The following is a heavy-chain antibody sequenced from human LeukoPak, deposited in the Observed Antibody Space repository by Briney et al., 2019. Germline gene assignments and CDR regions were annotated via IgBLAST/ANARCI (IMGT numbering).Heavy chain of an antibody. J-gene: IGHJ6*02. CDR1: GGSISRRDSY. D-gene: IGHD3-10*01. Sequence: SETLSLTCTVSGGSISRRDSYWGWIRQSPRTGLEWIGSIYYTGSTYYNNNPSLQGRVTISMDTSENQFSLKLTSVTAADTAVYYCARLVDARLRAVADVWGQGTTVTVSS. CDR3: ARLVDARLRAVADV. CDR2: IYYTGST. V-gene: IGHV4-39*07.